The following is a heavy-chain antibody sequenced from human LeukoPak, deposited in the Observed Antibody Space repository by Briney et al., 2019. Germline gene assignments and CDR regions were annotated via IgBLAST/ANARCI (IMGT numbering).Heavy chain of an antibody. CDR3: ARDMAVGGIIWYLDL. CDR2: ISSGTTI. J-gene: IGHJ2*01. Sequence: GGSLRLSCAASGFTFSSYEMNWVRQAPGKGLEWVSYISSGTTIFYADSVKGRFTISRDNAKKLLYLQMNRLRAEDTAVYYCARDMAVGGIIWYLDLWGRGTLVTVS. CDR1: GFTFSSYE. V-gene: IGHV3-48*03. D-gene: IGHD6-13*01.